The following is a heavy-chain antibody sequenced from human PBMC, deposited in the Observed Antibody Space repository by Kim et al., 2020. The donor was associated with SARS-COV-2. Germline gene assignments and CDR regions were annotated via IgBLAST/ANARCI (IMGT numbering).Heavy chain of an antibody. V-gene: IGHV5-51*01. D-gene: IGHD3-10*01. Sequence: GESLKISCKGSGYSFTSYWIGWVRQMPGKGLEWMGIIYPGDSDTRYIPSFQGQVTISADKSISTAYLQWSSLKASDTAMYYCPRHTWGDYYGSGGPPSFDYRGQGTLVTVSS. CDR3: PRHTWGDYYGSGGPPSFDY. J-gene: IGHJ4*02. CDR1: GYSFTSYW. CDR2: IYPGDSDT.